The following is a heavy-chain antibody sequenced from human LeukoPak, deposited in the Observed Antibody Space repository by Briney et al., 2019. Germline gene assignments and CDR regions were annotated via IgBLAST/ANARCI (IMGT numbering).Heavy chain of an antibody. V-gene: IGHV3-53*04. CDR1: GFTVSNYF. CDR3: ARGPVHTSIHYFDY. J-gene: IGHJ4*02. Sequence: GGSLRLFCAASGFTVSNYFMTWVRQAPGKGLEWLSVLYTGGSTYYADSVKGRFTISRHDSENTLYLQMNSLRADDTAVYYCARGPVHTSIHYFDYWGQGTLVTVSS. D-gene: IGHD3-3*01. CDR2: LYTGGST.